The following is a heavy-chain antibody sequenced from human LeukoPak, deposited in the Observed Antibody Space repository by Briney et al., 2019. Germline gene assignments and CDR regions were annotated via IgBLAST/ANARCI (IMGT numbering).Heavy chain of an antibody. CDR2: INPNSGGT. J-gene: IGHJ5*02. CDR1: GYTFTGYY. Sequence: ASVKVSCKASGYTFTGYYMHWVRQAPGQGLEWMGWINPNSGGTNYAQKFQGRVTMTRDTSISTAYMELSRLRSDDTAVYYCARGYSSSWYPNWFDPWGQGTLVTVSS. CDR3: ARGYSSSWYPNWFDP. D-gene: IGHD6-13*01. V-gene: IGHV1-2*02.